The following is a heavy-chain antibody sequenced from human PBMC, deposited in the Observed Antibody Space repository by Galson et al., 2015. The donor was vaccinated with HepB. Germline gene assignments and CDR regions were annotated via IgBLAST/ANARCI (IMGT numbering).Heavy chain of an antibody. J-gene: IGHJ4*02. V-gene: IGHV3-15*01. D-gene: IGHD5-12*01. Sequence: SLRLSCAASGFTFSNAWMSWVRQAPGKGLEWVGRIKSKTDGGTTDYAAPVKGRFTISRDDSKNTLYLQMNSLKTEDTAVYYCTTAPYSGYDSDGWPHFDYWGQGTLVTVSS. CDR1: GFTFSNAW. CDR3: TTAPYSGYDSDGWPHFDY. CDR2: IKSKTDGGTT.